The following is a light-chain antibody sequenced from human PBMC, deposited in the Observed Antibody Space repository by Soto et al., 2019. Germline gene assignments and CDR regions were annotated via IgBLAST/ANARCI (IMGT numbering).Light chain of an antibody. Sequence: EIVLTQSPDTLSLSPGERATLSCRASQSVSSYLAWYQQKPGQAPRLLIYDTSNRTTGIPARFSGSGSGTDFTLTISSLEPEDFAVYYCQQRSTWPPWTFGQGTKVEIK. CDR1: QSVSSY. V-gene: IGKV3-11*01. J-gene: IGKJ1*01. CDR2: DTS. CDR3: QQRSTWPPWT.